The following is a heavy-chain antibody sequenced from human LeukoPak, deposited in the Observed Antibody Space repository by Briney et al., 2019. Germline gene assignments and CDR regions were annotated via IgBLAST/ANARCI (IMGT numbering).Heavy chain of an antibody. CDR1: GGSISSSSYY. Sequence: SETLSLTCTVSGGSISSSSYYWGWVRQPPGKGLEWIGYIYYTGSTTYNPSLKSRVTVSADTSKNQFSLKLSSVTAADTAVYYCASRKLGNDYWGQGTLVTVSS. D-gene: IGHD7-27*01. CDR3: ASRKLGNDY. CDR2: IYYTGST. J-gene: IGHJ4*02. V-gene: IGHV4-61*05.